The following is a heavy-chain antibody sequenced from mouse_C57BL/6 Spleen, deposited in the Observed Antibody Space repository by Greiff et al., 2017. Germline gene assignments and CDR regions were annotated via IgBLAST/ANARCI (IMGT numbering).Heavy chain of an antibody. D-gene: IGHD3-2*02. CDR1: GYTFTSYW. CDR3: ARENSSGYFYAMDY. J-gene: IGHJ4*01. CDR2: IHPNSGST. Sequence: QVQLQQSGAELVKPGASVKLSCKASGYTFTSYWMHWVKQRPGQGLEWIGMIHPNSGSTNYNEKFKSKATLTVDKSSSTAYMQLSSLTSEDSAVYYCARENSSGYFYAMDYWGQGTSVTVSS. V-gene: IGHV1-64*01.